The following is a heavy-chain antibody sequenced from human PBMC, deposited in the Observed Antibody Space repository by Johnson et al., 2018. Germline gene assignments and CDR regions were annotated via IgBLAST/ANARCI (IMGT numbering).Heavy chain of an antibody. CDR3: TRGTGFSYGYADY. V-gene: IGHV3-49*05. J-gene: IGHJ4*02. Sequence: VQLVQSGGGLVKXGRSLRLSCTASGFTFGDHAMSWFRQAPGKGLEWVGFIRSKPYGGTTVYAASVKARCTISRDDSKNVAYLHMHSLKTEDTGVYYCTRGTGFSYGYADYWGQGTLVTVSS. CDR2: IRSKPYGGTT. D-gene: IGHD5-18*01. CDR1: GFTFGDHA.